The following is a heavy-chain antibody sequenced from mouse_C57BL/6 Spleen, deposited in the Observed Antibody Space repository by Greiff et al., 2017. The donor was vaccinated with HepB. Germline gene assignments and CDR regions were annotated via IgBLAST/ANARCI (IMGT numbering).Heavy chain of an antibody. CDR3: ARRGVTGPFAY. D-gene: IGHD2-1*01. V-gene: IGHV1-26*01. CDR1: GYTFTDYY. Sequence: VQLQQSGPELVKPGASVKISCKASGYTFTDYYMNWVKQSHGKSLEWIGDINPNNGGTSYNQKFKGKATLTVDKSSSTAYMELRSLTSEDSAVYYCARRGVTGPFAYWGQGTLVTVSA. J-gene: IGHJ3*01. CDR2: INPNNGGT.